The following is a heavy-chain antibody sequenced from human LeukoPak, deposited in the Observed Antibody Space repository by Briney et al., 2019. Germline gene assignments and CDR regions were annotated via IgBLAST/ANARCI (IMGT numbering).Heavy chain of an antibody. CDR2: IITNGGST. J-gene: IGHJ4*02. CDR1: GFTFSSYA. D-gene: IGHD3-10*01. V-gene: IGHV3-64D*06. Sequence: QPGGSLRLSCSASGFTFSSYAMHWVRQAPGKGLEYVSAIITNGGSTNYADSVKGRFTISRDNSKNTLYLQMSRLRPEDTAVYYCVKGYLEYYGSGNYFDYWGQGTLVTVSS. CDR3: VKGYLEYYGSGNYFDY.